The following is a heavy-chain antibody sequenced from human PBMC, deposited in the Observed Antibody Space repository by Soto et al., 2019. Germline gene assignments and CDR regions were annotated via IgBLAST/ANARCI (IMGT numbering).Heavy chain of an antibody. Sequence: GASVKVSCKASGGTFSRYSLSWVRQAPGQGLEYIGGIIPMFGTTNYAQKFRGRVTITADESTTTAYMELSGLRSEDTALYYCARGPPERTSWFEPWGQGTLVTVS. CDR1: GGTFSRYS. CDR3: ARGPPERTSWFEP. CDR2: IIPMFGTT. J-gene: IGHJ5*02. V-gene: IGHV1-69*13.